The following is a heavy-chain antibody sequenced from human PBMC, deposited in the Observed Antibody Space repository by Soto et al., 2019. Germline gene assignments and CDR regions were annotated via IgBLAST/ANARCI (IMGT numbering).Heavy chain of an antibody. CDR2: IYYSGNT. J-gene: IGHJ3*02. CDR1: GGSISSGDYY. V-gene: IGHV4-30-4*01. D-gene: IGHD3-16*01. CDR3: ARRLPSGGAFDI. Sequence: QVQLQESGPGLVKPSQTLSLTCTVSGGSISSGDYYWSWIRQPPGKGLEWVGYIYYSGNTYYNPSLKSRITIAVDTSTNHFFLKVNSVTAADTAVYYCARRLPSGGAFDIWGQGTMVTVSS.